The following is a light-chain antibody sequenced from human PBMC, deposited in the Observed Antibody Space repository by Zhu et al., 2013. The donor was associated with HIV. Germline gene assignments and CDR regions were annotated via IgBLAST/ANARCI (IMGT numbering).Light chain of an antibody. CDR3: SSYTSSSTLV. Sequence: QSALTQPPSASGSPGQSVTISCTGTSSDVGGYKYVSWYQQHPGKAPKLMIYEVSKRPSGVPDRFSGSKSGNTASLTVSGLQGEDEADYYCSSYTSSSTLVFGTGTKVTVL. CDR1: SSDVGGYKY. J-gene: IGLJ1*01. CDR2: EVS. V-gene: IGLV2-8*01.